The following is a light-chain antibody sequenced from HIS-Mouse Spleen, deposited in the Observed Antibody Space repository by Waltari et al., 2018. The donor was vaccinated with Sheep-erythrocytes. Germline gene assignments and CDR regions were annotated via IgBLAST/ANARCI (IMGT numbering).Light chain of an antibody. J-gene: IGLJ2*01. CDR3: CSYAGSSTFVV. CDR2: EGS. Sequence: QSALTQPASVSGSPGQSITISCSGTSSDVGCYNLASWYQPHPGKAPKLMIYEGSKRPSGVSNRFSGSKSGNTASLTISGLQAEDEADYYCCSYAGSSTFVVFGGGTKLTVL. CDR1: SSDVGCYNL. V-gene: IGLV2-23*03.